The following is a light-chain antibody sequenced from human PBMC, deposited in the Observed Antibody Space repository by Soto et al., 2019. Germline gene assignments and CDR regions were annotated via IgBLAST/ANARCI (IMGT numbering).Light chain of an antibody. CDR3: QQYGRSSWT. CDR2: GAS. Sequence: EIVLTQSPGTLSLSPGERATLSCRASQSVSSSYLAWYQQKSGQAPRLLIYGASNRATGIPDRFSGSGSGTDFTLNISRLEPEDFAVYYCQQYGRSSWTFGQGTKVEIK. CDR1: QSVSSSY. V-gene: IGKV3-20*01. J-gene: IGKJ1*01.